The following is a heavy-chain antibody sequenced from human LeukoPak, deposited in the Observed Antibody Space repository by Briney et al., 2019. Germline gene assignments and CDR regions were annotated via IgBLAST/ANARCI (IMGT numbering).Heavy chain of an antibody. D-gene: IGHD6-13*01. CDR2: INPSTGGT. CDR1: GYTFPNYY. J-gene: IGHJ4*02. Sequence: ASVTVSCKASGYTFPNYYIHWVRQAPGQGLEWMALINPSTGGTHYAQRFQGRVTVTRDTSTSTVYMELSSLRSEDTAVYYCARDLGDTSRFLWGNYFDHWGQGTLVTVSS. V-gene: IGHV1-46*01. CDR3: ARDLGDTSRFLWGNYFDH.